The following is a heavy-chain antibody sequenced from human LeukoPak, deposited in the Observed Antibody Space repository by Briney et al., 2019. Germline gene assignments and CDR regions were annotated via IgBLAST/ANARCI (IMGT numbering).Heavy chain of an antibody. V-gene: IGHV4-34*01. J-gene: IGHJ4*02. CDR2: INHSGST. CDR1: GGSFSGYY. CDR3: ASLRGRIAAAGSFDY. Sequence: SEALSLTCAVYGGSFSGYYWSWIRQPPGKGLEWIGEINHSGSTNYNPSLKSRVTISVDTSKNQFSLKLSSVTAADTAVYYCASLRGRIAAAGSFDYWGQGTLVTVSS. D-gene: IGHD6-13*01.